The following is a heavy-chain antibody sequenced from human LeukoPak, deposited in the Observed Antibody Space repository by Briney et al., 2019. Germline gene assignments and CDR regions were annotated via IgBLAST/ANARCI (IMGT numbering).Heavy chain of an antibody. CDR2: IYYSGST. Sequence: SETLSLTCTVSGGSISSSSYYWGWIRQPPGKGLEWIGSIYYSGSTYYNPSLKSRVTISVDTSKNQFSLKLSSVTAADTAVYYCARLPDSSSWLPYFDYWGQGTLVTVSS. D-gene: IGHD6-13*01. CDR1: GGSISSSSYY. J-gene: IGHJ4*02. V-gene: IGHV4-39*01. CDR3: ARLPDSSSWLPYFDY.